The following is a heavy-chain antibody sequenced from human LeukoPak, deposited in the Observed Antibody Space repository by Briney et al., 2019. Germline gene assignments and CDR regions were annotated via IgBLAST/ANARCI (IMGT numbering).Heavy chain of an antibody. J-gene: IGHJ4*02. V-gene: IGHV4-59*01. CDR2: IYYSGST. D-gene: IGHD3-9*01. CDR1: GGSISCYY. Sequence: PSETLSLTCTVSGGSISCYYWSWIRQPPGKGLEWIGYIYYSGSTNYNPSLKSRVAISVDTSKNQFSLKLSSVTAADTAVYYCASVYYDILTGYYGSLYFDYWGQGTLVTVSS. CDR3: ASVYYDILTGYYGSLYFDY.